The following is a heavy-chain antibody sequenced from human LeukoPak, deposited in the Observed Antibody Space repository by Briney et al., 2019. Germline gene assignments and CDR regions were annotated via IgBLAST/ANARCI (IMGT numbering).Heavy chain of an antibody. CDR1: GGSISSSSYY. J-gene: IGHJ3*02. CDR3: AREPSPLARSTALAHDAFDI. CDR2: IYTSGST. Sequence: SETLSLTCTVSGGSISSSSYYWGWIRQPAGKGLEWIGRIYTSGSTNYNPSLKSRVTISVDTSKNQFSLKLSFVTAADTAVYYCAREPSPLARSTALAHDAFDIWGQGTMVTVSS. V-gene: IGHV4-61*02. D-gene: IGHD3-3*02.